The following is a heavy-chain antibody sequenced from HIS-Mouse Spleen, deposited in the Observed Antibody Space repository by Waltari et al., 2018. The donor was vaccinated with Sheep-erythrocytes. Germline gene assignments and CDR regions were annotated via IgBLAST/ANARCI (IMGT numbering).Heavy chain of an antibody. Sequence: QLQLQESGPGPVKPSETLSLTCTVSGGSISSSSYYWGWTRQPPGKGLEGIGSIYYSGSTYYNPSLKSRVTISVDTSKNQFSLKLSSVTAADTAVYYCARLYYYDSSGYYFDYWGQGTLVTVSS. CDR1: GGSISSSSYY. V-gene: IGHV4-39*01. D-gene: IGHD3-22*01. CDR3: ARLYYYDSSGYYFDY. CDR2: IYYSGST. J-gene: IGHJ4*02.